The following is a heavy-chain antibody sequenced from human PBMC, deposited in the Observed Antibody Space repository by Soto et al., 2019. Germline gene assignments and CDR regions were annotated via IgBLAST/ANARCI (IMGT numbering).Heavy chain of an antibody. V-gene: IGHV4-61*01. CDR1: RVSVSSRSYS. CDR2: VYDSGST. D-gene: IGHD3-22*01. CDR3: ARAKVVAYRYDTSGYYTTFDF. Sequence: SEALSITCTVSRVSVSSRSYSRSWIRLPPGKGLEWIGYVYDSGSTTYNPSLKSRVTISVDTSKNQFSLKLSSVTSADTAMYYCARAKVVAYRYDTSGYYTTFDFWGPGALVTVSS. J-gene: IGHJ4*02.